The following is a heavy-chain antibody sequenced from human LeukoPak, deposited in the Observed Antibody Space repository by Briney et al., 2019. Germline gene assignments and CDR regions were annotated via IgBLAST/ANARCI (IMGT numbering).Heavy chain of an antibody. CDR1: GYTFTGYY. CDR2: MNPNSGIT. J-gene: IGHJ4*02. CDR3: ARQDYYDSGSNDY. D-gene: IGHD3-22*01. Sequence: ASVKVSCKASGYTFTGYYMHWVRQATGQGLEWMGWMNPNSGITGYAQKFQGRVTISRNTSISTAYMELSSLRSEDTAVHYCARQDYYDSGSNDYWGQGTLVTVSS. V-gene: IGHV1-8*03.